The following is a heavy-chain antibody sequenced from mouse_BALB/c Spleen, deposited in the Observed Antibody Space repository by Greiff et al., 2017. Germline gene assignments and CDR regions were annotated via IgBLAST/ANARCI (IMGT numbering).Heavy chain of an antibody. CDR2: ISNGGGST. CDR3: ARLEGYDGRYFDY. J-gene: IGHJ2*01. Sequence: EVQRVESGGGLVQPGGSLKLSCAASGFTFSSYTMSWVRQTPEKRLEWVAYISNGGGSTYYTDTVKGRFTISRENAKSTLYLQMSSLKSEDTAMYYCARLEGYDGRYFDYWGQGTTLTVSS. CDR1: GFTFSSYT. V-gene: IGHV5-12-2*01. D-gene: IGHD2-2*01.